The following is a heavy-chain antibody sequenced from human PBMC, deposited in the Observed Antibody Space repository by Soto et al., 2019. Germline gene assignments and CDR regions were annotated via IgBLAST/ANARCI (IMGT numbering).Heavy chain of an antibody. CDR3: ARGSSGAGNDY. J-gene: IGHJ4*02. Sequence: GGSLRLSCAASGITFSSYAMSWVRQAPGKGLEWVSAISGSGGSTFNADSVKGRFTISRDNSKNTLYLQMNSLRVEDTAVYFCARGSSGAGNDYWGQGTLVTVSS. CDR2: ISGSGGST. V-gene: IGHV3-23*01. D-gene: IGHD1-1*01. CDR1: GITFSSYA.